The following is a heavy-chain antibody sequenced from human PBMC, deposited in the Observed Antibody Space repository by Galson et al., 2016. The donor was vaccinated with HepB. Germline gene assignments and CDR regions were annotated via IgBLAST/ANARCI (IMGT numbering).Heavy chain of an antibody. CDR3: ARGPPYGEFDY. J-gene: IGHJ4*02. Sequence: SLRLSCAASGFTFSSYWMHWVRQAPGKGLVWVSRINSDGSSTTYAGSVKGRFTISRDNAKHTLYLQMNGLKAEDTAVYYCARGPPYGEFDYWGQGTLVTVSS. D-gene: IGHD3-10*01. CDR2: INSDGSST. V-gene: IGHV3-74*01. CDR1: GFTFSSYW.